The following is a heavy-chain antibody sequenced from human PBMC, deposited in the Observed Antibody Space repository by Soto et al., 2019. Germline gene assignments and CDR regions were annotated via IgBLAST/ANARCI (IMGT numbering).Heavy chain of an antibody. CDR2: ISFDGSNR. D-gene: IGHD3-22*01. J-gene: IGHJ4*02. Sequence: GGSLRLSCAAAGFTFSSHAMNWVRQAPGKGLEWVAVISFDGSNRYYADSQRGRLTISRDNSRNTLYLQMDNLRPDDTAIYYCARAHGPYYDSSYYGLARNYFDYWGQGTLVTVSS. CDR3: ARAHGPYYDSSYYGLARNYFDY. CDR1: GFTFSSHA. V-gene: IGHV3-30*03.